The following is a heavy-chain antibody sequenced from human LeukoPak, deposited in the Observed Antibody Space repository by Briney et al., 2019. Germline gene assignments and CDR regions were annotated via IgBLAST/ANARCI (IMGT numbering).Heavy chain of an antibody. Sequence: GGSLRLSCAASGFTFSVDWMHWVRQAPGKGLVWVSRTNNDESSTSYADSVKGRFTISRDNARNTLYLQMNSLRAEDTAVYYGARFRGRSGNYGFDIWGQGTMVTVSS. J-gene: IGHJ3*02. CDR1: GFTFSVDW. CDR2: TNNDESST. V-gene: IGHV3-74*01. CDR3: ARFRGRSGNYGFDI. D-gene: IGHD3-22*01.